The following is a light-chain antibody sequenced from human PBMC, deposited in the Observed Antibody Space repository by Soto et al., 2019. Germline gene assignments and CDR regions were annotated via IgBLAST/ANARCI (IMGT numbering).Light chain of an antibody. Sequence: EIVLTQSPGTLSLSPGERATLSCRSSQSVSSNCLAWYQQKPGQAPRLLIYDASSRATGIPDRFSGSGSGTDFTLSISRLEPEDFAAYYCQQYDPSPWTFGQGTKVEIK. CDR2: DAS. CDR1: QSVSSNC. J-gene: IGKJ1*01. CDR3: QQYDPSPWT. V-gene: IGKV3-20*01.